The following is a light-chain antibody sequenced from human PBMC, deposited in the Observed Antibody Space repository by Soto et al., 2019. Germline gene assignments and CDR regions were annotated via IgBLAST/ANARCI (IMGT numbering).Light chain of an antibody. V-gene: IGKV1-39*01. J-gene: IGKJ5*01. CDR3: QQSYSTLS. CDR1: QSISSY. Sequence: DVQMTQSPSSLSASVGDRVTITCRASQSISSYLNWYQQKPGKAPKLLIYAASSLQSGVPSRFSGSGSGTDFTLTISSLQPEDFATYYCQQSYSTLSFAQRTRLEI. CDR2: AAS.